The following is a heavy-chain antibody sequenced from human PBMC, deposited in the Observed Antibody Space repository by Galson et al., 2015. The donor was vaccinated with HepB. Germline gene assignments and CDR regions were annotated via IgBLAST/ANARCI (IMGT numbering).Heavy chain of an antibody. CDR1: GLTFSNYF. J-gene: IGHJ3*01. D-gene: IGHD6-6*01. V-gene: IGHV3-30-3*01. CDR2: ISSDGNNE. Sequence: SLRLSCAASGLTFSNYFMHWVRQAPGKGLEWVAGISSDGNNEYYTDSMKGRVTISRDNSKNTLSLQINSLNAEDTAIYYCASGSSSGSDAFAFWGQGTMVTVSS. CDR3: ASGSSSGSDAFAF.